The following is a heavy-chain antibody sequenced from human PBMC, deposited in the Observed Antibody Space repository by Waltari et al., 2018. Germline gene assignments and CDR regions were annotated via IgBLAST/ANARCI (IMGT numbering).Heavy chain of an antibody. D-gene: IGHD6-13*01. J-gene: IGHJ6*03. Sequence: QVQLVQSGAEVKKPLASVKVSCKASGYTFTRYDINWVRQATGQGIEWMGWMNPNSGNTGYAKKFQGRLTMTRNTSISTAHMELSGLTSEDTAVYYCARGIASAGRPAGHYYYYMDVWGKGTTVTVSS. CDR2: MNPNSGNT. V-gene: IGHV1-8*01. CDR1: GYTFTRYD. CDR3: ARGIASAGRPAGHYYYYMDV.